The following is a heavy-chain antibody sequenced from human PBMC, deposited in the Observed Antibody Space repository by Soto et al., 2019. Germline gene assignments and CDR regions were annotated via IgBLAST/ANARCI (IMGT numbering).Heavy chain of an antibody. V-gene: IGHV3-21*01. J-gene: IGHJ4*02. CDR1: GFTFSTYT. D-gene: IGHD6-13*01. Sequence: GGSLRLSCAASGFTFSTYTLAWVRQAPGKGLEWVSSIRSNSTYRFYADSVKGRFIISRDNAKLSLYLQMNRLRAEDTAVYYCARDMAAAGTGDYWGQGTLVTVSS. CDR3: ARDMAAAGTGDY. CDR2: IRSNSTYR.